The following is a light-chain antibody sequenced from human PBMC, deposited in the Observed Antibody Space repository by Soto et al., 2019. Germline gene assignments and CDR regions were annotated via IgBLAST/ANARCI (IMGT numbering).Light chain of an antibody. Sequence: QSVLTQPPSASGTPGQRVTISCSGSSSNIGSNTINWYQQLPGTAPKLLIYASKQRPSGVPDRFSGSKSGTSASLAISGLQSEDEADYYCAAWDDSLSGVALGGGTQLTVL. V-gene: IGLV1-44*01. CDR3: AAWDDSLSGVA. J-gene: IGLJ2*01. CDR1: SSNIGSNT. CDR2: ASK.